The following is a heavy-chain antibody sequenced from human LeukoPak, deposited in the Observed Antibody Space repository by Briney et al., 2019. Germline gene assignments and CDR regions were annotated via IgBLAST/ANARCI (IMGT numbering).Heavy chain of an antibody. D-gene: IGHD3-16*02. CDR3: ARGLHRGGELSLLEL. V-gene: IGHV7-4-1*02. CDR2: INTNTGNP. CDR1: GYTFTSYA. J-gene: IGHJ4*02. Sequence: ASVKVSCKASGYTFTSYAMNWVRQAPGQGLEWMGWINTNTGNPTYAQGFTGRFVFSLDTSVSTAYLQISSLKAEDTAVYYCARGLHRGGELSLLELWGQGTLVTVSS.